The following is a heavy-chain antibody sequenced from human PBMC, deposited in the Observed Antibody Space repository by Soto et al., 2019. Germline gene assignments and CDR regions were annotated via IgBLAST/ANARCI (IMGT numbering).Heavy chain of an antibody. D-gene: IGHD1-26*01. V-gene: IGHV1-3*01. J-gene: IGHJ2*01. Sequence: QVQLVQSGAEGKKPEASVKVSCKASGYTFTTYAMHCVRQAPGQRLEWMGWINAGNGNTKYSQKFQGRVTITRDTSASTAYMELSSLRSAYTAVYSCASGGSRYWYCALWGRGTLVYVSS. CDR2: INAGNGNT. CDR3: ASGGSRYWYCAL. CDR1: GYTFTTYA.